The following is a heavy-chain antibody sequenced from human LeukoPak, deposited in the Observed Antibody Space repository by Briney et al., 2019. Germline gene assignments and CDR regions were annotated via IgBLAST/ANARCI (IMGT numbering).Heavy chain of an antibody. J-gene: IGHJ5*02. CDR2: INHSGST. D-gene: IGHD3-16*02. Sequence: SETLSLTCAVYGGSFSGYYWSWIRQPPGKGLEWIGEINHSGSTNYNPSLKSRVTISVDTSKNQFSLKLSSVTAADTAVYYCARDGTRGYDYVWGSYRSSKNWYDPWGQGTLVTVSS. CDR1: GGSFSGYY. V-gene: IGHV4-34*01. CDR3: ARDGTRGYDYVWGSYRSSKNWYDP.